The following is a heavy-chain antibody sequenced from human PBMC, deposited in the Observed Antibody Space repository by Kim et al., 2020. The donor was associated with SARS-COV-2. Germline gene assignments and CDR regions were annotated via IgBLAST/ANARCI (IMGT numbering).Heavy chain of an antibody. Sequence: GGSLRLSCAASGFTFSSYGMHWVRQAPGKGLEWVAVISYDGSNKYYADSVKGRFTISRDNSKNTLYLQMNSLRAEDTAVYYCAKATRHYDILTGYSYWYYYYGMDVCGQGTTVTVSS. V-gene: IGHV3-30*18. CDR2: ISYDGSNK. CDR1: GFTFSSYG. D-gene: IGHD3-9*01. J-gene: IGHJ6*02. CDR3: AKATRHYDILTGYSYWYYYYGMDV.